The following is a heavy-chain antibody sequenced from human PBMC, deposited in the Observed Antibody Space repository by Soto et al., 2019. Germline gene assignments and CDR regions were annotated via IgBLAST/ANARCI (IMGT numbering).Heavy chain of an antibody. CDR2: IFHSGST. Sequence: TSETLSLTCAVSDTSISSTNWWSWVRQSPEQVLEWIGEIFHSGSTNYNPYLKSLVTISVDKSKSQFSLKLTSVTAADTAVYYCTRDRISSWYLTSPGDFDIWGQGTMVTVSS. V-gene: IGHV4-4*02. CDR3: TRDRISSWYLTSPGDFDI. CDR1: DTSISSTNW. J-gene: IGHJ3*02. D-gene: IGHD6-13*01.